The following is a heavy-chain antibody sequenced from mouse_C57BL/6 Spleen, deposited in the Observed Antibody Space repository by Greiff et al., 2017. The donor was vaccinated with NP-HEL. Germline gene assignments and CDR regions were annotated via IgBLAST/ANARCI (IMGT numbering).Heavy chain of an antibody. Sequence: QVQLKESGAELARPGASVKLSCKASGYTFTSYGISWVKQRTGQGLAWIGEIYPRSGNTYYNEKFTGKATLSADKSSSTAYRELRSRTSEDSAVYFCARRSLYDYDEGYAMDYWGQGTSVTVSS. V-gene: IGHV1-81*01. J-gene: IGHJ4*01. CDR2: IYPRSGNT. CDR1: GYTFTSYG. D-gene: IGHD2-4*01. CDR3: ARRSLYDYDEGYAMDY.